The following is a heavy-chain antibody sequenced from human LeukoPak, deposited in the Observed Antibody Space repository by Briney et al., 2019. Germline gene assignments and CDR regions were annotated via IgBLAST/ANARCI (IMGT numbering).Heavy chain of an antibody. D-gene: IGHD3-10*01. V-gene: IGHV4-4*07. J-gene: IGHJ4*02. CDR2: IHASGTT. CDR1: GGSISSYF. CDR3: ARDGADVYGRVFDY. Sequence: PSETLSLTCNVSGGSISSYFWTWIRQPAGKGLEWIGRIHASGTTNYNSSLKSRVSMSVDTSKNQFSLKLTSVTAADTAVYFCARDGADVYGRVFDYWGQGTLVSVSS.